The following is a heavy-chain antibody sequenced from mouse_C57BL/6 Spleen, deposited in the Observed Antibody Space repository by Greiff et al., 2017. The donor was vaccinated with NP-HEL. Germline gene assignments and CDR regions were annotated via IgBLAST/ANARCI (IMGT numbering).Heavy chain of an antibody. J-gene: IGHJ1*03. CDR3: ARRGYGYFDV. CDR1: GYTFTSYW. V-gene: IGHV1-55*01. CDR2: IYPGSGST. Sequence: QVQLQQPGAELVKPGASVKMSCKASGYTFTSYWITWVKQRPGQGLEWIGDIYPGSGSTNYNEKFKSKATLTVDTSSSTAYRHLSSLTSEDSAVYDCARRGYGYFDVWGTGTTVTVSS.